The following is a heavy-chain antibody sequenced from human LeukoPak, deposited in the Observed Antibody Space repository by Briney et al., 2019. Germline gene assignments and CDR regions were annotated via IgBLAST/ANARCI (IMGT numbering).Heavy chain of an antibody. D-gene: IGHD2-15*01. J-gene: IGHJ3*02. CDR3: ARIYCRGGSCYSADIFDI. V-gene: IGHV3-21*06. CDR2: ISSSSTYI. Sequence: TGGSLRLSCAASGFTFSSYSMNWVRQAPGKGLQWVSSISSSSTYIYYADSVKGRFTISRDNAKNSLYLQMNSLRAEDTAVYYCARIYCRGGSCYSADIFDIWGQGTMVTVSS. CDR1: GFTFSSYS.